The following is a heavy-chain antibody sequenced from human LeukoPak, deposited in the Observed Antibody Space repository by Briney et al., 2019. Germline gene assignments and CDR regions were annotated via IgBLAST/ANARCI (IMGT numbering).Heavy chain of an antibody. J-gene: IGHJ4*02. CDR1: GFTFSSYA. CDR3: AKDGIMVVAATPVDY. V-gene: IGHV3-23*01. CDR2: ISGSGGST. D-gene: IGHD2-15*01. Sequence: GGSLRLSCAASGFTFSSYAMSWVRHAPGKGLEWVSAISGSGGSTYYADSVKGWFTISRDNSKNTLYLQMYSLRAEDTAVYYCAKDGIMVVAATPVDYWGEGTLVTVSS.